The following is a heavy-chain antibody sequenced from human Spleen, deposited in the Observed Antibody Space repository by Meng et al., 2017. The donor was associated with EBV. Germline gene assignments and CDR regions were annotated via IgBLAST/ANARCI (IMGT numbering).Heavy chain of an antibody. J-gene: IGHJ4*02. CDR2: IYHGGGT. CDR1: GASVNSGSYY. D-gene: IGHD1/OR15-1a*01. CDR3: ARALWNKVDF. Sequence: QVTLQDSGPGLLKPSETLSLTCTVSGASVNSGSYYWSWIRQPPGKELEWIGYIYHGGGTSYNPSLKSRVTISVDASKNEFSLKLFSVTAADTAVYYCARALWNKVDFWGQGTLVTVSS. V-gene: IGHV4-61*01.